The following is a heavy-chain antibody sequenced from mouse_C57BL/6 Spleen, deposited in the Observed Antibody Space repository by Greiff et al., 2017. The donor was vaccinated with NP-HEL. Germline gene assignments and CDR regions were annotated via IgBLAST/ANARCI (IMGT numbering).Heavy chain of an antibody. CDR2: IRSKSNNYST. V-gene: IGHV10-1*01. Sequence: EVKLMESGGGLVQPKGSLKLSCAASGFSFNTYAMNWVRQAPGKGLEWVARIRSKSNNYSTYYADSVKDRFTISRDDSESMLYLQMNNLKIEDTAMYYCVRHGGYLLYAMDYWGQGTSVTVSS. CDR3: VRHGGYLLYAMDY. D-gene: IGHD1-1*02. J-gene: IGHJ4*01. CDR1: GFSFNTYA.